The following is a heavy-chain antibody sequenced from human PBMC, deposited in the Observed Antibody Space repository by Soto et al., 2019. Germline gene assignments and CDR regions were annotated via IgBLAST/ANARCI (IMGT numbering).Heavy chain of an antibody. V-gene: IGHV3-30*19. CDR1: GFRFKSFV. D-gene: IGHD3-16*01. CDR2: TSYDGNNK. Sequence: QVQLVESGGGVVQPGTSLRLSCAASGFRFKSFVMHWVRQAPGKGLEWVAFTSYDGNNKDYGDSVKARFTVSRDNSQNTLRLQLDFLRAEDTALYYCAGWGTTGEFDLWGQGTLVSVSS. J-gene: IGHJ4*02. CDR3: AGWGTTGEFDL.